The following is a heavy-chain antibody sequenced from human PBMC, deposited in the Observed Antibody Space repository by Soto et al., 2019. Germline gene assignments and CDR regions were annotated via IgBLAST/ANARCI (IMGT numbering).Heavy chain of an antibody. CDR3: AMGLAAAGPFDY. Sequence: GWSLRLSCAASGFTFSSSAISWVRQAPGKGLEWVSLISGSGGTTFYADSVKGRFTMSRDNSKNMLYVQMNSLSAEDTAVYYCAMGLAAAGPFDYWGQGTLVTVSS. CDR1: GFTFSSSA. V-gene: IGHV3-23*01. J-gene: IGHJ4*02. D-gene: IGHD6-13*01. CDR2: ISGSGGTT.